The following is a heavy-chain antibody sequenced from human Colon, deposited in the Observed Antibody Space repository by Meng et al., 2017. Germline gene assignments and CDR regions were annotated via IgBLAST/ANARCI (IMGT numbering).Heavy chain of an antibody. CDR1: GASVRSPNHQ. CDR2: ARIDYATS. J-gene: IGHJ4*02. V-gene: IGHV4-61*01. Sequence: QVQLAESGPGRVRPSETLYLSCAVSGASVRSPNHQGGWLRPPPGRGLEWSGYARIDYATSNYNPSLKCRVYVSLDTSKNQFPLNVMSVTDADTAVYSCAGDYCRPLDFWGQGTLVTVSS. CDR3: AGDYCRPLDF. D-gene: IGHD2-15*01.